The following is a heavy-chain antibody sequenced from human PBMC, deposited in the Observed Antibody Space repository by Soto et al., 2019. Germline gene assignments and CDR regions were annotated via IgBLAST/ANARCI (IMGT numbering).Heavy chain of an antibody. J-gene: IGHJ4*02. CDR1: GFTFSSYS. Sequence: GGSLRLSCAASGFTFSSYSMNWVRQAPGKGLEWVGRIKSKTEGGTTDYAAPVKGRFTISRDDSKNTLYLQMNSLKTEDTAVYYCTTDYMVRGLMYYWGQGTLVTVSS. CDR3: TTDYMVRGLMYY. D-gene: IGHD3-10*01. V-gene: IGHV3-15*01. CDR2: IKSKTEGGTT.